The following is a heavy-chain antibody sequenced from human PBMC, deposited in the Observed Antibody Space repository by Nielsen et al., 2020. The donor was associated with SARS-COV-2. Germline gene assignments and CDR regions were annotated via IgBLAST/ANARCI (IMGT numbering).Heavy chain of an antibody. J-gene: IGHJ5*02. V-gene: IGHV4-34*01. CDR3: ARAPPKKKYQLLPTSNWIDP. D-gene: IGHD2-2*01. Sequence: WIRQPPGKGLEWIGEISHSGSTNYNPSLKSRVTISVDTSKNQFSLKLSSVTAADTAVYYCARAPPKKKYQLLPTSNWIDPWGQGTLVTVSS. CDR2: ISHSGST.